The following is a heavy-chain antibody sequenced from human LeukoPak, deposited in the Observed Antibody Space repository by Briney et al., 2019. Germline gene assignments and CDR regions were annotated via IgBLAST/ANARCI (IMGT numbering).Heavy chain of an antibody. CDR1: GGSISSGGYY. CDR3: ARVNRVAGYFDY. Sequence: SQTLSLTCTVSGGSISSGGYYWSWIRQHPGKGLEWIGYIYYSGSTYYNPSLKSRFTISVDTSKNQFSLKLSSLTAADTAVYYCARVNRVAGYFDYWGQGTLVTVSS. J-gene: IGHJ4*02. D-gene: IGHD6-19*01. V-gene: IGHV4-31*03. CDR2: IYYSGST.